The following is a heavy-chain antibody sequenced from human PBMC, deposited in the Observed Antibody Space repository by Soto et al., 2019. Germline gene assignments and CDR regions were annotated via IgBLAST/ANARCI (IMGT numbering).Heavy chain of an antibody. D-gene: IGHD1-20*01. Sequence: PGGSLRLSCSASGFTFRSYAMHWVRQAPGKGLEYVSAISSNGGSTYYADSVKGRFTISRDNSKNTLYLQMSSLRAEDTAVYYCAKITGTTFTYDYWGQGTLVTVSS. CDR2: ISSNGGST. CDR1: GFTFRSYA. CDR3: AKITGTTFTYDY. J-gene: IGHJ4*02. V-gene: IGHV3-64D*06.